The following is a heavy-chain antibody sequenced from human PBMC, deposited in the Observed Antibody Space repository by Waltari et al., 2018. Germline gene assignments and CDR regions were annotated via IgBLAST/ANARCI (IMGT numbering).Heavy chain of an antibody. CDR2: IYYSGST. J-gene: IGHJ3*02. V-gene: IGHV4-59*01. Sequence: QVQLQESGPGLVKPSETLSLTCTVSGGSISSYYWSWIRQPPGKGLEWIGYIYYSGSTNYNPSLKSRVTISVDTSKNQCSLKLSSVTAADTAVYYCARVWDDFWSGSLPDAFDIWGQGTMVTVSS. CDR1: GGSISSYY. D-gene: IGHD3-3*01. CDR3: ARVWDDFWSGSLPDAFDI.